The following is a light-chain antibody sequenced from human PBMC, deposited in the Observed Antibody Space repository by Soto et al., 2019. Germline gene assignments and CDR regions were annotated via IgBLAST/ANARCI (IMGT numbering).Light chain of an antibody. CDR3: QQYGGSPGT. CDR2: VAS. J-gene: IGKJ5*01. CDR1: QSIHNTN. V-gene: IGKV3-20*01. Sequence: EIVLPQSPGTLSLSPRERATLSCRSSQSIHNTNLTWYQQKRGQAPRRLIFVASIRATGIPDRFSGSGSGTDFTLSISRLEPEDFEIYYCQQYGGSPGTFGQGTLL.